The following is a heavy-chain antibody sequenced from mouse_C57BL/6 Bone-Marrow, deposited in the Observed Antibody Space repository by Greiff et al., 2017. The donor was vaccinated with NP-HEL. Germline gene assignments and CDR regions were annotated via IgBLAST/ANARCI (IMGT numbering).Heavy chain of an antibody. CDR1: GFTFSDFY. J-gene: IGHJ2*01. V-gene: IGHV7-1*01. D-gene: IGHD2-3*01. CDR2: SRNKANDNTT. Sequence: EVQRVESGGGLVQSGRSLRLSCATSGFTFSDFYMEWVRQAQGKGLEWIAASRNKANDNTTEYSASVKGRFIVSRDTSQSILYLQMSALRAEDTAMYYCARDAGWPFDYWGQGTTLTVSS. CDR3: ARDAGWPFDY.